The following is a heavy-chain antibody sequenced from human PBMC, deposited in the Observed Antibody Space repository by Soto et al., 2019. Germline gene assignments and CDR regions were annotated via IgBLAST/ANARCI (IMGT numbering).Heavy chain of an antibody. V-gene: IGHV1-2*02. CDR2: INPKSRGT. CDR1: GYGFTVYF. D-gene: IGHD3-10*01. J-gene: IGHJ5*02. CDR3: ARLTLKAGNWFGP. Sequence: SLKGFCKGSGYGFTVYFVGWVRQAPGQGFEWMGWINPKSRGTNSAQKLQGRVTMTRDTSNSTAYMELRGLTSDDTAVYYCARLTLKAGNWFGPWGQGPLVTLSS.